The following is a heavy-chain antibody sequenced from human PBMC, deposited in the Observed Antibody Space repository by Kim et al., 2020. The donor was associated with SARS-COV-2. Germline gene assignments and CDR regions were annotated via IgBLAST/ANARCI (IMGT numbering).Heavy chain of an antibody. CDR1: GGSFSGYY. CDR3: AGVRVVLIARGAFDI. D-gene: IGHD2-8*01. CDR2: INHSGST. Sequence: SETLSLTCAVYGGSFSGYYWSWIRQPPGKGLEWIGEINHSGSTNYNPSLKSRVTITVDTSKNQFSLKLSSMTAADTAVYYCAGVRVVLIARGAFDIWGQGTMVTVSS. V-gene: IGHV4-34*01. J-gene: IGHJ3*02.